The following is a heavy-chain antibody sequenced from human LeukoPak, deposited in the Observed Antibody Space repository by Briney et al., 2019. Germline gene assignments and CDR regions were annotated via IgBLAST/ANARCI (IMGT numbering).Heavy chain of an antibody. V-gene: IGHV3-33*01. Sequence: PGRSLRLSCAASGFTFSSYGMHWVRQAPGKGLEWVAVIWYDGSNKYYADSVKGRFTISRDNSKNTLYLQMNSLRAEDTAVYYCARGYSGSYSGFDYWGQGTLVTVSS. J-gene: IGHJ4*02. D-gene: IGHD1-26*01. CDR1: GFTFSSYG. CDR2: IWYDGSNK. CDR3: ARGYSGSYSGFDY.